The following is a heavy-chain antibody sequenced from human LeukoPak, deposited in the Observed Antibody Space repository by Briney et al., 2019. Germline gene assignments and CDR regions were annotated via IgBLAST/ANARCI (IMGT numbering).Heavy chain of an antibody. J-gene: IGHJ4*02. V-gene: IGHV1-69*05. D-gene: IGHD4/OR15-4a*01. CDR2: IVPIFGTA. Sequence: GSSVKVSCKASGGTFSSYAISWVRQAPGQGLEWMGGIVPIFGTANYAQKFQGRVTITTDESTRTAYMELSSLRSEDTAVYYCARALWGYPFLYYFDYWGQGTLVTVSS. CDR3: ARALWGYPFLYYFDY. CDR1: GGTFSSYA.